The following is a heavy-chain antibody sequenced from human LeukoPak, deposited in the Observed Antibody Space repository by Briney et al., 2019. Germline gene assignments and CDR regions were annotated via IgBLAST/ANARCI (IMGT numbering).Heavy chain of an antibody. V-gene: IGHV3-21*01. J-gene: IGHJ3*02. CDR2: ISSSSSYI. CDR1: GFTFSSYS. CDR3: ARDYGGYNSAFDI. Sequence: GGSLRLSCAASGFTFSSYSMNWVRQAPGKGLEWVSSISSSSSYIYYADSVKGRFTISRDNSKNTLYLQMNSLRAEDTAVYYCARDYGGYNSAFDIWGQGTMVTVSS. D-gene: IGHD5-24*01.